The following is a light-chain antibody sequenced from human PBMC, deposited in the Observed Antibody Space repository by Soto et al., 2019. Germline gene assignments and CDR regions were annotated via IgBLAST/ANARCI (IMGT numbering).Light chain of an antibody. J-gene: IGLJ1*01. CDR3: AAWDDSLNGQV. Sequence: HSVLTQPPSASGTPGQRVTISCSGSSSNIGSNTVNWYQQLPGTAPKLLIHSNNQRPSGVPDRFSGSKSGTSASLAISGLQSEDESDYYCAAWDDSLNGQVFGTGTKVTVL. CDR1: SSNIGSNT. CDR2: SNN. V-gene: IGLV1-44*01.